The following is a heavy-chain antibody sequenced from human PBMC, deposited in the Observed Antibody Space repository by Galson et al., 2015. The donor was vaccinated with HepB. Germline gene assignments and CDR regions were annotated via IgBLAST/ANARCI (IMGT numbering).Heavy chain of an antibody. Sequence: SLRLSCASSGFSFSNYGIHWVRQAPGKGLEWMAVISYDGSFRYYADSVKGRFTVSRDSSRSMLYLQMNSLRVEDTAVYYCAKGGLEQINMMINRILGFDPWGQGTQVTVSS. V-gene: IGHV3-30*18. J-gene: IGHJ5*02. CDR3: AKGGLEQINMMINRILGFDP. CDR2: ISYDGSFR. D-gene: IGHD2/OR15-2a*01. CDR1: GFSFSNYG.